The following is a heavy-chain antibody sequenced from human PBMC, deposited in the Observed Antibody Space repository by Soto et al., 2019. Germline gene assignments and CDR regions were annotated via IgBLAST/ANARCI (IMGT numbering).Heavy chain of an antibody. CDR3: ARNGEWLLSISFDY. V-gene: IGHV1-18*01. CDR1: GYAFTSYG. D-gene: IGHD3-3*01. CDR2: ISAYNGNT. Sequence: ASVKVSCKASGYAFTSYGISLGRQAPGQGLEWMGWISAYNGNTNYAQKLQGRVTMTTDTSTSTAYMELRSLRSDDTAVYYCARNGEWLLSISFDYWGQGTLVTVS. J-gene: IGHJ4*02.